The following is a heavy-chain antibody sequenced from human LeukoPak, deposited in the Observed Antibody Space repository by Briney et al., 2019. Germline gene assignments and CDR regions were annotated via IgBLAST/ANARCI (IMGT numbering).Heavy chain of an antibody. CDR2: ISAYNGNT. D-gene: IGHD3-3*01. CDR1: GYTFTSYG. V-gene: IGHV1-18*01. Sequence: ASVKVSCKASGYTFTSYGISWVRKAPGRGLEWMGWISAYNGNTNYAQKLQGRVTMTTDTSTSTAYMELRSLRSDDTAVYYCARDQGVTIFGVVHSGYYYYMDVWGKGTTVTVSS. CDR3: ARDQGVTIFGVVHSGYYYYMDV. J-gene: IGHJ6*03.